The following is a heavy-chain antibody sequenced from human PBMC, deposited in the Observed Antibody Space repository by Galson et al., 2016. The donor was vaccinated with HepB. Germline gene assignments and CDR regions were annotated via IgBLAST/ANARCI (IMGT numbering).Heavy chain of an antibody. CDR2: IYQSGTT. CDR1: GGSISSSLYF. Sequence: SETLSLTCSVSGGSISSSLYFWGWIRQTPGRGLEWLGSIYQSGTTFDNPSLKSRVTISVDTSKNLISLRLTSVTASDTAVYYCTRHRSERNADTPLVYWARGTLVTVSS. D-gene: IGHD5-18*01. CDR3: TRHRSERNADTPLVY. V-gene: IGHV4-39*01. J-gene: IGHJ4*02.